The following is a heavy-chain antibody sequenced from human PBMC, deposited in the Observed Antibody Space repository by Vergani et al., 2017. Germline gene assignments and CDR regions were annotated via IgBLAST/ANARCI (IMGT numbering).Heavy chain of an antibody. CDR3: ARDPLYSNTWPFLLLEMDV. V-gene: IGHV4-38-2*02. CDR2: IYRTGRT. Sequence: QVQLQESGPGLVKPSETLSLTCAVSGFSIDNGYYWDWIRQPPGKGLEWIGSIYRTGRTHFNPSLKSRVTISVDTSNNHFSLRLNSLTAADTAVYYCARDPLYSNTWPFLLLEMDVWGQGTTVTVSS. CDR1: GFSIDNGYY. J-gene: IGHJ6*02. D-gene: IGHD6-13*01.